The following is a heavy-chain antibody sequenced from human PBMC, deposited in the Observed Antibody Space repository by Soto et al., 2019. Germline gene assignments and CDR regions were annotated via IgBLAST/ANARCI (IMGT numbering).Heavy chain of an antibody. CDR2: INPYSGGA. D-gene: IGHD3-10*01. CDR3: ARVIRGAYYNSPLDT. Sequence: GASVKVSCKASGYTFTGYFMHWVRQAPGQGLEWMGWINPYSGGADYAQSFQGRVTMTRDTSISTVYRELSRLRFDDTAVYYCARVIRGAYYNSPLDTWGQGTGVTVSS. CDR1: GYTFTGYF. V-gene: IGHV1-2*02. J-gene: IGHJ5*02.